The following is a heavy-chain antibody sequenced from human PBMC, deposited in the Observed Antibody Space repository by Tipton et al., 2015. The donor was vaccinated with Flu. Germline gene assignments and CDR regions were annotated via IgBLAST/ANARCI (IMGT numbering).Heavy chain of an antibody. CDR1: SGSIRSTNYF. CDR3: ARLSYYDVDLKNFYFDY. Sequence: GLVKPSETLSLTCTVSSGSIRSTNYFCAWIRQPPGKRLELIGSIYPSGTTYYNPSLKSRVTISVDTSKSQFSLRLSSVTAADTAVYYYARLSYYDVDLKNFYFDYWGQGALVTVSS. CDR2: IYPSGTT. D-gene: IGHD3-10*02. V-gene: IGHV4-39*01. J-gene: IGHJ4*02.